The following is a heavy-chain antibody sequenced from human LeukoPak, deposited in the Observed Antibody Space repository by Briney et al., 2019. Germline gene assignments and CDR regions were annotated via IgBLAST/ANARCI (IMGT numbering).Heavy chain of an antibody. J-gene: IGHJ4*02. D-gene: IGHD6-13*01. Sequence: GASVKVSCKASGYTFTGYYMHWVRQAPGQGLEWMGWMNPNSGNTGYAQKFQGRVTITRNTSISTAYMELSGLRSEDTTVYYCARAGYSSSWILFDYWGQGTLVTVSS. CDR1: GYTFTGYY. CDR3: ARAGYSSSWILFDY. V-gene: IGHV1-8*03. CDR2: MNPNSGNT.